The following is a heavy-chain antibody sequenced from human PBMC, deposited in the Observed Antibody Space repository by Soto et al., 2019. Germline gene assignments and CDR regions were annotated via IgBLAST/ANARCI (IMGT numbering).Heavy chain of an antibody. D-gene: IGHD1-1*01. Sequence: GGSLRLSCAASGFTFSSYGMHWVRQAPGKGLEWVAVIWYDGSNKYYADSVKGRFTISRDNSKNTLYLQMNSLRAEDTAVYYCARGAPSTNDYYFDYWGQGTLVTVSS. CDR3: ARGAPSTNDYYFDY. V-gene: IGHV3-33*01. CDR1: GFTFSSYG. CDR2: IWYDGSNK. J-gene: IGHJ4*02.